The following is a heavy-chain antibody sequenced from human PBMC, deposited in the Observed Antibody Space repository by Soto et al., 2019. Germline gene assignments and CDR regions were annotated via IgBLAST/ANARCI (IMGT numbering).Heavy chain of an antibody. J-gene: IGHJ4*02. D-gene: IGHD6-19*01. V-gene: IGHV3-9*01. Sequence: PGGSLRLSCAASGFTFYDYAMHWVRQAPGKGLEWVSGISWNSGSIGYADSVKGRFTISRDNAKNSLYLQMNSLRAEDTALYYCAKDPNSSGWYYFDYWGQGTLVTVSS. CDR3: AKDPNSSGWYYFDY. CDR1: GFTFYDYA. CDR2: ISWNSGSI.